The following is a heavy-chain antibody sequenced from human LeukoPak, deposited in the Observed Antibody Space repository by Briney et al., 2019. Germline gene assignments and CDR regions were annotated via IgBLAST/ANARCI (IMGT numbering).Heavy chain of an antibody. CDR3: AAVGDSSPFDP. CDR1: GFTFTSSA. J-gene: IGHJ5*02. CDR2: IVVGSGNT. V-gene: IGHV1-58*02. D-gene: IGHD3-22*01. Sequence: ASVKASCKASGFTFTSSAMQWVRQARGQRLEWIGWIVVGSGNTNYAQKFQERVTITRDMSTSTAYMELSSLRSEDTAVYYCAAVGDSSPFDPWGQGTLVTVSS.